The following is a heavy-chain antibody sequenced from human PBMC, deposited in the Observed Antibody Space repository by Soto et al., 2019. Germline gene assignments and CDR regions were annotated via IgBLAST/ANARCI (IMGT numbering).Heavy chain of an antibody. CDR2: IHPSDSYT. V-gene: IGHV5-10-1*01. J-gene: IGHJ3*02. D-gene: IGHD6-13*01. CDR3: ASEGGAAGPDDAFDI. Sequence: PGESLKISCKGSGYSFTSYWINWVRQMPGKGLEWMGRIHPSDSYTKYSPSFQGHVTISADKSISTAYLQWSSLKASDTAMYYCASEGGAAGPDDAFDIWGQGTMVTVSS. CDR1: GYSFTSYW.